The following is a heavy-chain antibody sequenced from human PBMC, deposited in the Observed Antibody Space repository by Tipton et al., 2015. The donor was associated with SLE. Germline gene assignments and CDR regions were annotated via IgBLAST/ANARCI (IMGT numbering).Heavy chain of an antibody. Sequence: TLSLTCTVSGGSISSHYWSWIRQPPGKGLEWIGYIYYSGCTNYNPSLKSRVTISVDTSKNQFSLKLSSVTAADTAVSYCARCPTSGLFAPWGQVNLVTVSS. CDR2: IYYSGCT. V-gene: IGHV4-59*11. CDR1: GGSISSHY. D-gene: IGHD3-10*01. CDR3: ARCPTSGLFAP. J-gene: IGHJ5*02.